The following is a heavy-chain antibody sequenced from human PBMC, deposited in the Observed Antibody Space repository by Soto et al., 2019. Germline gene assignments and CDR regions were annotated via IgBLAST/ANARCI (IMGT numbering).Heavy chain of an antibody. CDR2: ISWDGGST. CDR1: GFTFDDYA. CDR3: AKDMGSGSGYPKGGYYYYYGMDV. D-gene: IGHD3-22*01. J-gene: IGHJ6*02. V-gene: IGHV3-43D*04. Sequence: PGGSLRLSCAASGFTFDDYAMHWVRQAPGKGLEWVSLISWDGGSTYYADSVKGRFTISRDNSKNSLYLQMNSLRAEDTALYYCAKDMGSGSGYPKGGYYYYYGMDVWGQGTTVTVSS.